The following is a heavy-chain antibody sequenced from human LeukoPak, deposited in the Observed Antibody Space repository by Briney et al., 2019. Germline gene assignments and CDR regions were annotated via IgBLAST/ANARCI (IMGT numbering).Heavy chain of an antibody. Sequence: GASVKVSCKASGYTFTSYDINWVRQATGQGLEWMGWMNPNSGNTGYAQKFQGRVTITRNTSISTAYMELSSLRSEDTAVYYCASSSGSYYMSAFDIWGQGTMVTVSS. CDR1: GYTFTSYD. D-gene: IGHD1-26*01. CDR2: MNPNSGNT. J-gene: IGHJ3*02. CDR3: ASSSGSYYMSAFDI. V-gene: IGHV1-8*03.